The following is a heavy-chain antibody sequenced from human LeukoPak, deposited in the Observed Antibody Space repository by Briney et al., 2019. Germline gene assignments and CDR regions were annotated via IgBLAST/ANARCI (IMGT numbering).Heavy chain of an antibody. CDR1: GITFSSYS. Sequence: GGSLRLSCAASGITFSSYSMNWVRQAPGKGLEWVGRIKSKTDGGTTDYAAPVKGRFTISRDDSKNTLYLQMNSLKTEDTAVYYCTTNRRPGAFDIWGQGAMVTVSS. CDR2: IKSKTDGGTT. CDR3: TTNRRPGAFDI. J-gene: IGHJ3*02. V-gene: IGHV3-15*01.